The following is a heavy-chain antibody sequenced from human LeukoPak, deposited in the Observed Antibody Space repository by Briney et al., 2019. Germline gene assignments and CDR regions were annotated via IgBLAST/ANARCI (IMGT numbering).Heavy chain of an antibody. J-gene: IGHJ4*02. CDR3: AKGSRSSRPYYFDY. Sequence: PGGSLRLSCAASGFTFSNYAMTWVRRAPGKGLEWISAITDSSGDTYHADSVKGRFTISRDNSKNMLYLQMNSLRAEDTAVYYCAKGSRSSRPYYFDYWGQGTLVTVSS. D-gene: IGHD6-6*01. V-gene: IGHV3-23*01. CDR2: ITDSSGDT. CDR1: GFTFSNYA.